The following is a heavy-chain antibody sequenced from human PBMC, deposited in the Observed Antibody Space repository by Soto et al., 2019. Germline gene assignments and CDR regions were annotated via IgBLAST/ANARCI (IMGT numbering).Heavy chain of an antibody. V-gene: IGHV1-18*01. D-gene: IGHD2-15*01. Sequence: ASVKVSCKASGYTFTSYGISWVRQAPGQGLEWMGWISAYNGNTNYAQKLQGRVTMTTDTSTSTAYMELRSLRSDDTAVYYGARDPPPYCSGGSCYPVRFDPWGQGTLVTVSS. CDR1: GYTFTSYG. CDR2: ISAYNGNT. J-gene: IGHJ5*02. CDR3: ARDPPPYCSGGSCYPVRFDP.